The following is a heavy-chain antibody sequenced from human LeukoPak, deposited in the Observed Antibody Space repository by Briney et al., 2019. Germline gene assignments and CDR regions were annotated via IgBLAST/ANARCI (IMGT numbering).Heavy chain of an antibody. D-gene: IGHD2-15*01. CDR1: GFTFSSYG. Sequence: GGSLRLTCAASGFTFSSYGMHWVRQAPGKGLEWVAVIWYDGSNKYYADSVKGRFTISRDNSKNTLYLQMNSLRAEDTAVYYCAREGRGVSGPYYYYYGMDVWGQGTTVTVSS. V-gene: IGHV3-33*01. J-gene: IGHJ6*02. CDR3: AREGRGVSGPYYYYYGMDV. CDR2: IWYDGSNK.